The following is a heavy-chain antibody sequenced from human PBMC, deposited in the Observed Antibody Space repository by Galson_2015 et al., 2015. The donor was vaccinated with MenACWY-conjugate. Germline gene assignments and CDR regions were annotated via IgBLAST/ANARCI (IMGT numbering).Heavy chain of an antibody. D-gene: IGHD1-26*01. V-gene: IGHV3-74*01. Sequence: SLRLSCAASGFNFNIYWMHWVRQAPGKGLMWVSHINSDVVSTSYADSVKGQFSISRDNAKSTLYLQMNNLRAEDTAVCYCVALSGSSLGDYWGQGTLVTVSS. J-gene: IGHJ4*02. CDR2: INSDVVST. CDR3: VALSGSSLGDY. CDR1: GFNFNIYW.